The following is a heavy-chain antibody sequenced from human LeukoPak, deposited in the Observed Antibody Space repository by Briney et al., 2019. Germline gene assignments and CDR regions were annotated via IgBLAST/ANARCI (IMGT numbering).Heavy chain of an antibody. Sequence: KSSETLSLTCTVSGYSLTTGYYWDWIRQPPGKGLEWIASVHYRGIAYYNPSLKSRVTISVDRSNNQFSLRLTSVAAADTAVYYCARGLETLDSWGQGTLVTVSA. D-gene: IGHD1-1*01. CDR3: ARGLETLDS. J-gene: IGHJ4*02. CDR2: VHYRGIA. V-gene: IGHV4-38-2*02. CDR1: GYSLTTGYY.